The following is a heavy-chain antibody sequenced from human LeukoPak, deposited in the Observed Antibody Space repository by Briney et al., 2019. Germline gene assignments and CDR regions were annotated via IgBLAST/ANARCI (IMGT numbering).Heavy chain of an antibody. Sequence: SVKVSCKASGYTFTSYGISWVRQAPGQGLEWMGCISGDNGSTNYAQKLQGRVTMTTDTSTTTDYMELRSLRSDDSAIYYCAREDTRRGSRGYFDYWGEGTLVTVSS. V-gene: IGHV1-18*01. CDR1: GYTFTSYG. CDR2: ISGDNGST. J-gene: IGHJ4*02. D-gene: IGHD2-2*01. CDR3: AREDTRRGSRGYFDY.